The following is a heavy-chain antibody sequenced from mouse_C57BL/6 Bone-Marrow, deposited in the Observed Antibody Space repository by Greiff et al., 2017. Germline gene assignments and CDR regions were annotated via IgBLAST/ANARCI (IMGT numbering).Heavy chain of an antibody. V-gene: IGHV5-4*03. J-gene: IGHJ1*03. CDR2: ISDGGSYT. CDR1: GFTFSSYA. Sequence: EVKLVESGGGLVKPGGSLKLSCAASGFTFSSYAMSWVRQTPEKRLEWVATISDGGSYTYYPDNVKGRFTISRDNAKNNLYLQMSHLKSEDTAMYYCARVKGGYDGYYGYFDVWGTGTTVTVSS. CDR3: ARVKGGYDGYYGYFDV. D-gene: IGHD2-3*01.